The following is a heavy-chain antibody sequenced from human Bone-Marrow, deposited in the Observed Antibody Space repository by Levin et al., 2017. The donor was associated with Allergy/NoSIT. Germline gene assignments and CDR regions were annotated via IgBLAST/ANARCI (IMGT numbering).Heavy chain of an antibody. V-gene: IGHV3-15*01. D-gene: IGHD2-15*01. CDR1: GFTFTNAW. Sequence: PGESLKISCTASGFTFTNAWMTWVRQAPGKGLEWVGQIKSKSDGGTTDYAAPVKGRFTISRDDSKDTLYLQMNNLKTEDTAMYYCTTHLVVEMTPNNWGQGTLVTVSA. CDR2: IKSKSDGGTT. CDR3: TTHLVVEMTPNN. J-gene: IGHJ4*02.